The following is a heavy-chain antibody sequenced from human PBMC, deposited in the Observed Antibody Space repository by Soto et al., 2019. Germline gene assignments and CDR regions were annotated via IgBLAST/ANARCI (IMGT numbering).Heavy chain of an antibody. Sequence: QLQLQESGSGLVKPSQTLSLTCAVSGGSISSGGYSWSWIRQPPGKGLEWIGYIYHSGSTYYNPSLKSRGTISVDRSKNPVSLKLSSVTAADTAVYYCARGEYYYDSSGYRINWFDPWGQGTLVTVSS. CDR2: IYHSGST. J-gene: IGHJ5*02. D-gene: IGHD3-22*01. CDR1: GGSISSGGYS. V-gene: IGHV4-30-2*01. CDR3: ARGEYYYDSSGYRINWFDP.